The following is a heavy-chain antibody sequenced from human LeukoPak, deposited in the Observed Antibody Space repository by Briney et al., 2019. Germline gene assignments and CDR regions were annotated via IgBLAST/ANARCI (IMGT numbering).Heavy chain of an antibody. J-gene: IGHJ4*02. CDR3: ARDLYRIVVVPHYFDY. D-gene: IGHD3-22*01. CDR2: IKQDGTEK. V-gene: IGHV3-7*01. Sequence: GESLRLSCAASGVTFTTYWRSWVRQAPGKGLEWVANIKQDGTEKYYVDSVKGRFTISRDNAKNSLYLQMNSLRAEDTAVYYCARDLYRIVVVPHYFDYWGQGTLVTVSS. CDR1: GVTFTTYW.